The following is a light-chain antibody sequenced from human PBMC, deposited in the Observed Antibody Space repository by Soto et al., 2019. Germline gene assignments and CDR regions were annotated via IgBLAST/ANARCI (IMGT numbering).Light chain of an antibody. CDR2: AAS. CDR1: QGISTY. Sequence: DIQMTQSPSSLSASVGDRVTITCRASQGISTYLAWYQQKPGKVPKLLIYAASTLPTGVPSRFSGSGSGTDFTLTISSLQPEDVATYYCQKYNSAPHTFGQGTRLEIK. V-gene: IGKV1-27*01. CDR3: QKYNSAPHT. J-gene: IGKJ5*01.